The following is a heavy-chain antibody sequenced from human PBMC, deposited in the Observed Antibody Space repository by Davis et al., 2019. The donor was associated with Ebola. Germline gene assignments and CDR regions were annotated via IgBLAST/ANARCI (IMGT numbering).Heavy chain of an antibody. V-gene: IGHV4-34*01. D-gene: IGHD5-12*01. J-gene: IGHJ6*02. CDR2: INHSGST. Sequence: SETLSLTCAVYGGSFSGYYWSWIRQPPGKGLEWIGEINHSGSTNYNPSLKSRVTISVDTSKNQFSLKLSSVTAADTAVYYCASGYIVATYYGMDVWGQGTTVTVSS. CDR3: ASGYIVATYYGMDV. CDR1: GGSFSGYY.